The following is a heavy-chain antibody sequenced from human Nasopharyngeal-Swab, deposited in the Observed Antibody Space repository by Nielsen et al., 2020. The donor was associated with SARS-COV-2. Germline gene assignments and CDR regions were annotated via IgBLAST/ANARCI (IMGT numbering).Heavy chain of an antibody. J-gene: IGHJ4*02. V-gene: IGHV4-59*01. D-gene: IGHD2-2*01. CDR2: IYYSGGT. CDR1: GGSIRSYY. Sequence: SDTLSLTFTVSGGSIRSYYWSWIRQPPGKGLEWIGYIYYSGGTNYNPSLKSRVTISVDTSKNQFSLKLSSVTAADTAVYYCARVGYCSSTSCYAAYYFDYWGQGTLVTVSS. CDR3: ARVGYCSSTSCYAAYYFDY.